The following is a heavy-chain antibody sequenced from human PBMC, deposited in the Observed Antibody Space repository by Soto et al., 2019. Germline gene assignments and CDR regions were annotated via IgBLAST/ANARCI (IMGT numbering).Heavy chain of an antibody. Sequence: EVQLVESGGGLVQPGGSLRLSCAASGFTFSTYWMHWVRQPPGKGLVWVSRINNEGSNTAYADSVKGRFTISRDNAERTLYLQMNGLRAEDTAVEDGARAPLIGTTDYGGDVWGQGTTVSVSS. CDR2: INNEGSNT. J-gene: IGHJ6*02. CDR1: GFTFSTYW. V-gene: IGHV3-74*01. CDR3: ARAPLIGTTDYGGDV. D-gene: IGHD1-1*01.